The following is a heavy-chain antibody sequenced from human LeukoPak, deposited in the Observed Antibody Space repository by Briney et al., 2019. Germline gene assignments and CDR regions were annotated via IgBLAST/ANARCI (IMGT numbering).Heavy chain of an antibody. D-gene: IGHD2-15*01. J-gene: IGHJ6*03. Sequence: ASVKVSCKASGYTFTSYDINWVRQATGQGLEWMGWMNPNSGNTGYAQKFQGRVTMTRNTSISTAYIELSSLRSEDTAVYYCARGPYCSGGSCYSDSYYYYYMDIWGKGTTVTVSS. CDR2: MNPNSGNT. CDR1: GYTFTSYD. V-gene: IGHV1-8*01. CDR3: ARGPYCSGGSCYSDSYYYYYMDI.